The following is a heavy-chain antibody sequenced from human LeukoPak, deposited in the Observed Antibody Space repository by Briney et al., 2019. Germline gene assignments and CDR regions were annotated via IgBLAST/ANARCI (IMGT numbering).Heavy chain of an antibody. V-gene: IGHV1-3*01. CDR1: GYTFTSYA. J-gene: IGHJ3*02. CDR3: ARAGYYYGSGSWAFDI. Sequence: GASVKVSCKASGYTFTSYAMHWVRQAPGQRLEWMGWINAGNGNTKYSQKFQGRVTITRDTSASTAYMELSSLRSEDTAVYYCARAGYYYGSGSWAFDIWGQGTMVTVSS. D-gene: IGHD3-10*01. CDR2: INAGNGNT.